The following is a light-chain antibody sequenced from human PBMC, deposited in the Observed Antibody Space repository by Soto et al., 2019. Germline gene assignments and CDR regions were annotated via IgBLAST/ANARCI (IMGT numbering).Light chain of an antibody. CDR3: FSYTSSGTYV. V-gene: IGLV2-14*01. CDR2: EVT. CDR1: SSDVGGYNY. J-gene: IGLJ1*01. Sequence: QSVLTQPASVSGSPGQSITISCTGTSSDVGGYNYVSWYQQYPGKAPKLMIYEVTHRPSGVSNRFSGSKSGNTASLTISGLQAEDETDYYCFSYTSSGTYVFGTGTKV.